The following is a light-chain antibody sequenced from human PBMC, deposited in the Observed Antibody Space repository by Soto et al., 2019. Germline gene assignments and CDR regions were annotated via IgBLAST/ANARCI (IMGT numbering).Light chain of an antibody. V-gene: IGKV3-20*01. CDR1: QSVSSSY. CDR2: GAS. CDR3: QQYGSSLFT. J-gene: IGKJ3*01. Sequence: EIVLTQSPGTLSLSPGESATLSCRASQSVSSSYLAWYQQKPGQAPRLLIYGASSRATGIPDRFSGSGSGTDFTLTISRLEPEDFAVYYCQQYGSSLFTCGPGTKVDIK.